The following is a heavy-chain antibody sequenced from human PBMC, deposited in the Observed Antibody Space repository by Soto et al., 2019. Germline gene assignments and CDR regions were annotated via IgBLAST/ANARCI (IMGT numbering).Heavy chain of an antibody. CDR3: AKDIYSSSWYFFDY. V-gene: IGHV3-23*01. CDR1: GFTFSSYA. CDR2: ISGSGGST. Sequence: GGSLRLSCAASGFTFSSYAMSWVRQAPGKGLEWVSAISGSGGSTYYADSVKGRFTISRDNAKNTLYLQMNSLRAEDTAVYYCAKDIYSSSWYFFDYWGQGTLVTVSS. J-gene: IGHJ4*02. D-gene: IGHD6-13*01.